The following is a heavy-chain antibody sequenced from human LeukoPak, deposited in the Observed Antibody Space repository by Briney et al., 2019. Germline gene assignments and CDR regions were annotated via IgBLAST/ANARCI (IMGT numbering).Heavy chain of an antibody. Sequence: SSETLSLTCTVSGGSISSGSYYWSWIRQPAGKGLEWIGRIYTSGSTNYNPSLKSRVTISIDTSKNQFSLKLSSVTAADTAVYYCARDREDCSGGSCSTLGYYVDVWGKGTTVTISS. CDR1: GGSISSGSYY. V-gene: IGHV4-61*02. J-gene: IGHJ6*03. CDR3: ARDREDCSGGSCSTLGYYVDV. CDR2: IYTSGST. D-gene: IGHD2-15*01.